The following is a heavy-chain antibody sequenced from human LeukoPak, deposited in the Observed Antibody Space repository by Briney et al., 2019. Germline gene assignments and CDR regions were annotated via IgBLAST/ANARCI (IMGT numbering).Heavy chain of an antibody. Sequence: SETLSLTCAVSGYSISSGYYWGWIRQPPGKGLEWIGSIYHSGSTYYNLSLKSRVTISVDTSKNQFSLKLSSVTAADTAVYYCARDLRYFDWDYWGQGTLVTVSS. D-gene: IGHD3-9*01. J-gene: IGHJ4*02. CDR1: GYSISSGYY. CDR2: IYHSGST. V-gene: IGHV4-38-2*02. CDR3: ARDLRYFDWDY.